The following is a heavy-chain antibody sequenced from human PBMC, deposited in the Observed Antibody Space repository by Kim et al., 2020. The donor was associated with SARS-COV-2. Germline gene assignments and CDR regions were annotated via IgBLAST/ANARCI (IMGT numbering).Heavy chain of an antibody. V-gene: IGHV3-9*01. CDR1: GFTFDDYD. CDR2: ISWNSGSI. CDR3: AKSLSDTAMVPIDY. Sequence: GGSLRLSCAASGFTFDDYDMHWVRQAPGKGLEWVSGISWNSGSIGYADSVKGRFTISRDNAKNSLYLQMNSLRAEDTALYYCAKSLSDTAMVPIDYWGQGTLVTVSS. J-gene: IGHJ4*02. D-gene: IGHD5-18*01.